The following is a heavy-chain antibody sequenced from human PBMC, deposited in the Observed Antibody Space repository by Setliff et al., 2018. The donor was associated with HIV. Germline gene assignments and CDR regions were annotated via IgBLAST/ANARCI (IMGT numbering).Heavy chain of an antibody. CDR3: ARGGQLKTSHLDFWSGYPITYFDY. CDR2: IFYSGTT. D-gene: IGHD3-3*01. J-gene: IGHJ4*02. Sequence: PSETLSLTCSVSGDSISTNSYFWGWVRQPPGKGLEWIGSIFYSGTTYYNPSLKSRVTMSVDTSNHQFSLRLTSVTPADTAVYYCARGGQLKTSHLDFWSGYPITYFDYWGQGTLVTVSS. V-gene: IGHV4-39*07. CDR1: GDSISTNSYF.